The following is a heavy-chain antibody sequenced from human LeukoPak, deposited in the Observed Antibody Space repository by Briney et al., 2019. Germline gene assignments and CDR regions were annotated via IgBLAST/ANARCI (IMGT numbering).Heavy chain of an antibody. D-gene: IGHD1-26*01. J-gene: IGHJ4*02. CDR3: ATGVSGSKPPDY. V-gene: IGHV1-24*01. CDR2: FDPEDGET. CDR1: GYTLTELS. Sequence: ASVKVSCKVSGYTLTELSMHWVRQAPGKGLEWVGGFDPEDGETIYAQKFQGRVTMTEDTSTDTAYMELSSLRSEDTAVYYCATGVSGSKPPDYWGQGTLVTVSS.